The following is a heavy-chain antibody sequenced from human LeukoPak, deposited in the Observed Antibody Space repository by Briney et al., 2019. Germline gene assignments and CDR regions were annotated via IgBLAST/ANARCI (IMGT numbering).Heavy chain of an antibody. D-gene: IGHD3-9*01. CDR3: ARILYYDILTGYYGYFDX. J-gene: IGHJ4*02. CDR2: IYYSGST. CDR1: GGSISSSSYY. V-gene: IGHV4-39*07. Sequence: NPSETLSLTCTVSGGSISSSSYYWGWIRQPPGKGLEWIGSIYYSGSTNYNPSLKSRVTISVDTSKNQFSLKLSSVTAADTAVYYCARILYYDILTGYYGYFDXXXXGTLVTVSS.